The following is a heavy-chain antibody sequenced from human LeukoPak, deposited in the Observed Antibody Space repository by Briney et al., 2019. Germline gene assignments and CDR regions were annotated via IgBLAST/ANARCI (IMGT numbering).Heavy chain of an antibody. D-gene: IGHD1-7*01. CDR1: GGTFSSYA. J-gene: IGHJ6*02. CDR3: ASSRQGITGTKPPYYYGMDV. CDR2: IIPIFGIA. Sequence: SVKVSCKASGGTFSSYAISWVRQAPGQGLEWMGRIIPIFGIANYAQKFQGRVTITADKSTSTAYMELSSLRSEDTAVYYRASSRQGITGTKPPYYYGMDVWGQGTTVTVSS. V-gene: IGHV1-69*04.